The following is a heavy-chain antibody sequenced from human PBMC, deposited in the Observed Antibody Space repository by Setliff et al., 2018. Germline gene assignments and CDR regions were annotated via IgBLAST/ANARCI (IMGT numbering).Heavy chain of an antibody. CDR3: VRPGGTTVVARHFDY. V-gene: IGHV4-39*01. CDR1: DDSFTSSRSY. CDR2: ISYSGTP. J-gene: IGHJ4*01. D-gene: IGHD2-15*01. Sequence: KPSETLSLTCTVSDDSFTSSRSYWGWIRQAPGSGLEWSGSISYSGTPYYNASVESRVTISIDTSRNQFSLELRSVTVADTATYYCVRPGGTTVVARHFDYWGSGIQVTVSS.